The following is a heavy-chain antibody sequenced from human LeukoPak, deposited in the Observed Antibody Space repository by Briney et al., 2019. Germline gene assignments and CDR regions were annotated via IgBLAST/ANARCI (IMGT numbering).Heavy chain of an antibody. CDR3: ARAQYYDFWSGYEYNWFDP. Sequence: PGGSLRLSCAASGFTVSSNYMSWVRQAPGKGLEWVSVIYSGGSTYYADSVKGRFTISRDNSKNTLYLQMNSLRAEDTAVYYCARAQYYDFWSGYEYNWFDPWGQGTLVTVSS. D-gene: IGHD3-3*01. V-gene: IGHV3-66*02. CDR1: GFTVSSNY. CDR2: IYSGGST. J-gene: IGHJ5*02.